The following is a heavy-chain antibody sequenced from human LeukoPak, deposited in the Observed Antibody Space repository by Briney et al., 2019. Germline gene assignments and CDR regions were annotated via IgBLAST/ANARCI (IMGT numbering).Heavy chain of an antibody. Sequence: ASVKVSCKASGYTFTGYYMHWVRQAPGQGLEWMGWVNPNTGDTNYAQKFQGRVTMTSDTSISTVYMEPRSLRSDDTAVYYCARVDAGYVYHFDCWGDGSLVTVSS. CDR1: GYTFTGYY. V-gene: IGHV1-2*02. J-gene: IGHJ4*01. D-gene: IGHD3-9*01. CDR3: ARVDAGYVYHFDC. CDR2: VNPNTGDT.